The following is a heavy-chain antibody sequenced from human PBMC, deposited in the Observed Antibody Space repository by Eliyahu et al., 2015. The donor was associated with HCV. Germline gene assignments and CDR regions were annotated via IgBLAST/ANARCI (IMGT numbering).Heavy chain of an antibody. D-gene: IGHD3-10*01. CDR1: GFTFSTYW. J-gene: IGHJ4*02. CDR3: ARADYYGSGSFFFDY. V-gene: IGHV3-7*01. Sequence: EVQLVESGGGLVQPGGSLRLSCAASGFTFSTYWMTWVRRAPRKGLEWVASIKQDGSEKYYVDSVKGRFAISRDNAKNSLYLQMNSLRAEDTAVYYCARADYYGSGSFFFDYWGQGTLVTVSS. CDR2: IKQDGSEK.